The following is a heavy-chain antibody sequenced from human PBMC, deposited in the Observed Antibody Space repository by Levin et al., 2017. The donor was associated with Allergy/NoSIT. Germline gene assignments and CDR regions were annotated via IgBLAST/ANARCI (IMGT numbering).Heavy chain of an antibody. CDR3: AKGKPTTYFYYYIDV. CDR1: GYTFTDHF. D-gene: IGHD1-14*01. J-gene: IGHJ6*03. CDR2: INANTGDT. V-gene: IGHV1-2*02. Sequence: ASVKVSCKASGYTFTDHFIHWVRQAPGQGLEWMGWINANTGDTNYTQRFQGRVTMTRDTSLNTAYMEVSRLRSDDTAMYYCAKGKPTTYFYYYIDVWGKGTTVTVSS.